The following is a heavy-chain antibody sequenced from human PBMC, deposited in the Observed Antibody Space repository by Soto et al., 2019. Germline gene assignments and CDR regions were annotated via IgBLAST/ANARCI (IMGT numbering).Heavy chain of an antibody. CDR2: LNSDGSSG. V-gene: IGHV3-74*01. CDR1: GFTFNDYW. J-gene: IGHJ6*02. CDR3: ARGLKYKYGMDV. D-gene: IGHD1-20*01. Sequence: EVQLVESGGGLVQPGGSLRLSCVASGFTFNDYWMHWVRQAPGKGLVWVSRLNSDGSSGYYGDSMKGRFTISRDNAKNTLYLQINSLREEDTAVYYCARGLKYKYGMDVWGQGTTVTVSS.